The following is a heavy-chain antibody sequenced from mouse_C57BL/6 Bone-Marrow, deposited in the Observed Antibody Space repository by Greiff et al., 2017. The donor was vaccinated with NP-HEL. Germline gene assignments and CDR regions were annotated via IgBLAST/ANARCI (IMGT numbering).Heavy chain of an antibody. CDR2: ISSGGSYT. Sequence: EVQVVESGGDLVKPGGSLKLSCAASGFTFSSYGMSWVRQTPDKRLEWVATISSGGSYTYYPDSVKGRSTISRDNAKNTLYLQMSSLKSEDTAMYYCARHGSYYYGSRPLFDYWGQGTTLTVSS. CDR3: ARHGSYYYGSRPLFDY. CDR1: GFTFSSYG. D-gene: IGHD1-1*01. J-gene: IGHJ2*01. V-gene: IGHV5-6*01.